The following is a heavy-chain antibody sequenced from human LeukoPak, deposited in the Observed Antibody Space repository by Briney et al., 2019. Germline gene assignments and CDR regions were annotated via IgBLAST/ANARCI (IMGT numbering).Heavy chain of an antibody. CDR3: ARDPRAADSSGYYAGGDY. V-gene: IGHV3-7*03. Sequence: GGSLRLSCAASGFTFSSYWMSWVRQAPGKGLEWVANIKQDGSEKYYVDSVKGRFTISRDNAKNSLYLQMNSLRAEGTAVYYCARDPRAADSSGYYAGGDYWGQGTLVTVPS. CDR2: IKQDGSEK. CDR1: GFTFSSYW. D-gene: IGHD3-22*01. J-gene: IGHJ4*02.